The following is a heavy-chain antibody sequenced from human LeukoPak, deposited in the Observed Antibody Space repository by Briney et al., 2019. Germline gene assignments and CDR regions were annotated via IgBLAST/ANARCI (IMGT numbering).Heavy chain of an antibody. CDR1: GGSFSGYY. CDR3: AGGPIYRGPAVDY. CDR2: INHSGST. Sequence: SETLSLTCAVYGGSFSGYYWSWIRQPPGKGLEWIGEINHSGSTNYNPSLKSRVTISVDTSKNQFSLKLSSVTAADTAVYYCAGGPIYRGPAVDYWGQGTLVTVSS. V-gene: IGHV4-34*01. J-gene: IGHJ4*02. D-gene: IGHD3-16*02.